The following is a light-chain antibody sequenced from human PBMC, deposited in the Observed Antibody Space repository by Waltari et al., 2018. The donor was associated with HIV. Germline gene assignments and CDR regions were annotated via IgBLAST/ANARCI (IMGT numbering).Light chain of an antibody. Sequence: VMTQSPATLSVSPGERVTLSCRASQSVSSSYLAWYQQKPGQAPRLLIYGASSRATGIPDRFSGSGSGTDFTLTISRLEPEDFAVYYCQQYGSSPKTFGQGTKVEIK. CDR1: QSVSSSY. CDR2: GAS. CDR3: QQYGSSPKT. V-gene: IGKV3-20*01. J-gene: IGKJ1*01.